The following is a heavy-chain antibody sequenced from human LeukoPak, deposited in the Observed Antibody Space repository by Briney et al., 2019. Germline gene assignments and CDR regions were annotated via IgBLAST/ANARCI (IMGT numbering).Heavy chain of an antibody. CDR3: ARARSGYSYGHGGRIYFDY. CDR1: GGSISSYY. CDR2: IYYSGST. V-gene: IGHV4-59*12. J-gene: IGHJ4*02. D-gene: IGHD5-18*01. Sequence: PSETLSLTCTVSGGSISSYYWSWIRQPPGKGLEWIGYIYYSGSTNYNPSLKSRVTISVDTSKNQFSLKLSSVTAADTAVYYCARARSGYSYGHGGRIYFDYWGQGTLVTVSS.